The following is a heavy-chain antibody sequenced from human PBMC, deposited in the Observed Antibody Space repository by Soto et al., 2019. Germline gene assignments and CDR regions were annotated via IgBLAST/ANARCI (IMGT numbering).Heavy chain of an antibody. J-gene: IGHJ6*02. V-gene: IGHV5-51*01. CDR1: GYSFNNYC. Sequence: GESLKISCQGSGYSFNNYCIGWVRQMPWKGLEWMGIIYPDDSDTRYSPSFQGQVTISADKSISAVYLQWSSLRTSDTATYYCARPLTSGGPMKYYYDMDIWGPGTTVTVSS. CDR3: ARPLTSGGPMKYYYDMDI. CDR2: IYPDDSDT. D-gene: IGHD3-9*01.